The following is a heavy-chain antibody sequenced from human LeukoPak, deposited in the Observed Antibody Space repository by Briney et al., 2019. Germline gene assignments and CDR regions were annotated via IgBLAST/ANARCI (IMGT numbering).Heavy chain of an antibody. V-gene: IGHV1-69*13. J-gene: IGHJ3*02. CDR2: IIPIFGTA. CDR3: AREGLDYGFDI. CDR1: GGTFSSYA. D-gene: IGHD4/OR15-4a*01. Sequence: GASVKVSYKASGGTFSSYAISWVRQAPGQGLEWMGGIIPIFGTANYAQKFQGRVTITADESTSTAYMELSSLRSEDTAVYYCAREGLDYGFDIWGQGTMVTVCS.